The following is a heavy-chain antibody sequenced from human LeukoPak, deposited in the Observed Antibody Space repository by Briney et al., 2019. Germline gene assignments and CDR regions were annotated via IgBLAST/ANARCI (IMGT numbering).Heavy chain of an antibody. J-gene: IGHJ3*02. Sequence: SETLSLTCTVSGGSISSYYWSWIRQPPGKGLEGIGYIYYSGSTNYNPSLKSRVTISVDTSKNQFSLKLSSVTAADTAVYYCARDLKDDYAWGSYRYGDAFDIWGQGTMVTVSS. D-gene: IGHD3-16*02. CDR1: GGSISSYY. CDR3: ARDLKDDYAWGSYRYGDAFDI. CDR2: IYYSGST. V-gene: IGHV4-59*01.